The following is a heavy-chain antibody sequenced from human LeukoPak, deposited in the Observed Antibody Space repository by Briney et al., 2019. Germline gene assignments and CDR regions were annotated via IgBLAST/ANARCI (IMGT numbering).Heavy chain of an antibody. Sequence: PSETLSLTCAVYGGSFRGYYWSWIRQPPGRGLEWIGEINHRGSTNYSPSLKSRVTISVDTSKNQFSLKLGSVTAADTAVYYCARGDSSVGLNYWGQGTLVTVSS. J-gene: IGHJ4*02. V-gene: IGHV4-34*01. CDR1: GGSFRGYY. CDR3: ARGDSSVGLNY. CDR2: INHRGST. D-gene: IGHD1-26*01.